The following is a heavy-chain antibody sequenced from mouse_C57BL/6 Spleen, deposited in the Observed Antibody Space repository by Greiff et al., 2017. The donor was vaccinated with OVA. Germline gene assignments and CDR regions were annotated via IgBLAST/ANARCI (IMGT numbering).Heavy chain of an antibody. Sequence: EVKLQESGPGLVKPSQSLSLTCSVTGYSITSGYYWNWIRQFPGNKLEWMGYISYDGSNNYNPSLKNRISITRDTSKNQFFLKLNSVTTEDTATYYCARERDYYGSSYGLYYFDYWGQGTTLTVSS. CDR1: GYSITSGYY. CDR3: ARERDYYGSSYGLYYFDY. V-gene: IGHV3-6*01. J-gene: IGHJ2*01. CDR2: ISYDGSN. D-gene: IGHD1-1*01.